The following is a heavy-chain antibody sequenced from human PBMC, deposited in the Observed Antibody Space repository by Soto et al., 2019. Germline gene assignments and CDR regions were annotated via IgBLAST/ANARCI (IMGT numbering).Heavy chain of an antibody. J-gene: IGHJ4*02. CDR2: IYYSGST. CDR3: SRLAPDLIFGVVSLPASPGYFDY. CDR1: GGSISSYY. Sequence: SETLYLTCTVSGGSISSYYWGWIRQPPGKGLEWIGSIYYSGSTYYNPSLKSRVTISVDTSKNHFSLKLSSVTDADTAVYYCSRLAPDLIFGVVSLPASPGYFDYWGQGTLVTVSS. D-gene: IGHD3-3*01. V-gene: IGHV4-39*01.